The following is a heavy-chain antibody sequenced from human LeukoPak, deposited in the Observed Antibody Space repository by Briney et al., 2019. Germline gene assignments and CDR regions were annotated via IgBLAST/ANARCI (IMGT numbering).Heavy chain of an antibody. Sequence: GGSLRLSYAASGFTFSGSAMHWVRLASGKGLELDGRIRSKANSYATAYAASVKGRLTISRDDSKNTAYLQMNSLKTEDTAVYYCTPTLVGVSAAGKWGQGTLVTVSS. CDR1: GFTFSGSA. V-gene: IGHV3-73*01. D-gene: IGHD6-13*01. CDR3: TPTLVGVSAAGK. J-gene: IGHJ4*02. CDR2: IRSKANSYAT.